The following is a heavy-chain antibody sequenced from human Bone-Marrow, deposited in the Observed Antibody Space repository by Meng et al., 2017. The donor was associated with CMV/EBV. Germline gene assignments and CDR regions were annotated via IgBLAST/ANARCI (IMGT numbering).Heavy chain of an antibody. V-gene: IGHV1-2*02. D-gene: IGHD2-15*01. CDR1: YTFTGYY. Sequence: YTFTGYYMHWVRQAPGPGLEWMGWINPNSGGTNYAQKFQGRVTMTRDTSISTAYMELSRLRSDDTAVYYCAKGYCSGGSCLGYFDYWGQGTLVTVSS. CDR2: INPNSGGT. CDR3: AKGYCSGGSCLGYFDY. J-gene: IGHJ4*02.